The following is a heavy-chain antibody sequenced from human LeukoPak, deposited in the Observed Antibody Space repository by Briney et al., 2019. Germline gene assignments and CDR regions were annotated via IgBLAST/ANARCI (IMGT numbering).Heavy chain of an antibody. CDR1: GYRFTGYY. J-gene: IGHJ6*03. V-gene: IGHV1-2*02. D-gene: IGHD4-17*01. CDR3: ARGPMVTTNYYYYYMDV. Sequence: ASVKVSCKASGYRFTGYYMHWVRQAPGQGLEWMGWINPNSGDTNYAQKFQGRVTMTRDTSIRTAYMELNKLRSDDTAVYYCARGPMVTTNYYYYYMDVWGKGTTVTISS. CDR2: INPNSGDT.